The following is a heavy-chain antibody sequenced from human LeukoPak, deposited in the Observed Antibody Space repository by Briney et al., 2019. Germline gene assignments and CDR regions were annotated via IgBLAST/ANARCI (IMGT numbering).Heavy chain of an antibody. CDR2: NSAYHGLT. CDR3: ARDLWVVGMIVVDGKGVNYFDP. Sequence: SGKVSCKASWYTFTNYCIRRVRPAPGQRLGWIGLNSAYHGLTHFAQKFQGRVTMTTDTSTSTAYMELRSLRSDDTAVYYCARDLWVVGMIVVDGKGVNYFDPWGQGTLVTVSS. D-gene: IGHD3-22*01. J-gene: IGHJ5*02. V-gene: IGHV1-18*01. CDR1: WYTFTNYC.